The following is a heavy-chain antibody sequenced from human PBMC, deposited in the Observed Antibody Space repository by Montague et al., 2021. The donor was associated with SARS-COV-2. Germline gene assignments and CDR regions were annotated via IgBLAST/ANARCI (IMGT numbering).Heavy chain of an antibody. CDR2: IYYSGST. D-gene: IGHD3-3*01. CDR3: ARGVPLGYDFWSGYPEIGDFDY. J-gene: IGHJ4*02. CDR1: GGSISRSSYY. V-gene: IGHV4-39*01. Sequence: SETLSLTCTVSGGSISRSSYYWGWIRQPPGKGLEWIGSIYYSGSTYYNPSLKSRVTISVDTSKNQFSLKLSSVTAADTAVYYCARGVPLGYDFWSGYPEIGDFDYWGQGTLVTVSS.